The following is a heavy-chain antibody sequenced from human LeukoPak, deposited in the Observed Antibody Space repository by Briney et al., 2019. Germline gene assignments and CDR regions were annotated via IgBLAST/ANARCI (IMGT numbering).Heavy chain of an antibody. J-gene: IGHJ4*02. CDR3: ARDGSSWVY. Sequence: PSETLSLTCTVSGGSISSYYWSWIRQPPGKGLEWIGYICYSGSTNYNPSLKSRVTISVDTSKNQFSLKLSSVTAADTAVYYCARDGSSWVYWGQGTLVTVSS. D-gene: IGHD6-13*01. V-gene: IGHV4-59*01. CDR2: ICYSGST. CDR1: GGSISSYY.